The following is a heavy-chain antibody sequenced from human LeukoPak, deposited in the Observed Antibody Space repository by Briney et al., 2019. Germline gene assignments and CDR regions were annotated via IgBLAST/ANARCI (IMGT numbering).Heavy chain of an antibody. Sequence: PGGSLRLSCAASGFTFSSYAMSWVRQAPGKGLEWVSAISGSGGSKYYADSVKGRFTISRDNSKNTLYLQMNSLRAEDTAVYYCAHVAGWAAAGTYYFDYWGQGTLVTVSS. J-gene: IGHJ4*02. CDR2: ISGSGGSK. CDR1: GFTFSSYA. CDR3: AHVAGWAAAGTYYFDY. V-gene: IGHV3-23*01. D-gene: IGHD6-13*01.